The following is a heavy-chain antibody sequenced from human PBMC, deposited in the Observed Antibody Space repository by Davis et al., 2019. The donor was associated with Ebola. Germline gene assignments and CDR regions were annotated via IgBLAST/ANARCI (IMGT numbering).Heavy chain of an antibody. D-gene: IGHD1-14*01. J-gene: IGHJ2*01. CDR2: IYYSGST. CDR1: GGSISSGGYY. Sequence: SETLSLTCTVSGGSISSGGYYWSWIRQHPGKGLEWIGYIYYSGSTNYNPSLKSRVTISVDTSKNQFSLKLSSVTAADTAVYYCARVNHGYFDLWGRGTLVTVSS. V-gene: IGHV4-61*08. CDR3: ARVNHGYFDL.